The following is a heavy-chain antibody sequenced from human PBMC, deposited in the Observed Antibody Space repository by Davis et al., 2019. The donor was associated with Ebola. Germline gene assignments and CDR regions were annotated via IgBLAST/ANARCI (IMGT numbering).Heavy chain of an antibody. J-gene: IGHJ3*02. CDR1: GYTFGNFW. CDR3: ARDPLGLLGHAFDI. V-gene: IGHV5-51*01. CDR2: IYPGDSDT. Sequence: PGGSLRLSCQASGYTFGNFWIDWVRQMPGKGLEWMGIIYPGDSDTRYSPAFQGQVTISADTSISTAYLQWSSLKASDTAMYYCARDPLGLLGHAFDIWGQGTMVTISS. D-gene: IGHD1-26*01.